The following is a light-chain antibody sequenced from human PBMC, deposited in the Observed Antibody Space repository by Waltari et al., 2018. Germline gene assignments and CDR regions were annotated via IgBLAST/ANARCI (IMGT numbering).Light chain of an antibody. CDR3: QQYNNWPPGRT. CDR2: GAS. Sequence: EILLTQSPATLSVSPGERATLSCRASQSVNSNLAWYQQKPGQAPRLLIYGASTRATGVPARCSGSGSGTEFTLTISSLQSEDFAVYDCQQYNNWPPGRTFGQWNKVEI. J-gene: IGKJ1*01. CDR1: QSVNSN. V-gene: IGKV3-15*01.